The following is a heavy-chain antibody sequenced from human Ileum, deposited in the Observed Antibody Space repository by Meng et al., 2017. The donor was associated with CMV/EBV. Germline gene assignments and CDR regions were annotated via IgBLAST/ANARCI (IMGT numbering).Heavy chain of an antibody. CDR2: VFYSGST. V-gene: IGHV4-59*01. Sequence: YYWSWIRQPPGKGLEWIVYVFYSGSTNYHPSLKSRVIISLDTSKNQFSLNLGSVTAADTAVYYCARETYGYCSSTTCLSSYYYGMDVWGRGTTVTVSS. D-gene: IGHD2-2*03. CDR1: YY. CDR3: ARETYGYCSSTTCLSSYYYGMDV. J-gene: IGHJ6*02.